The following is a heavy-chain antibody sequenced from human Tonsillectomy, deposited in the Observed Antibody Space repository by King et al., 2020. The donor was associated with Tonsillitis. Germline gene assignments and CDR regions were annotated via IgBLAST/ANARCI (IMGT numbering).Heavy chain of an antibody. J-gene: IGHJ6*03. Sequence: QLVQSGAEVKKPGSSVKVSCKASGGTFSSYAISWVRQAPGQGLEWMGRIIPILGIANYAQKFQGRVTITADKSTSTAYMELSSLRSEDTAVYYCASSFGFGGDCSSTSCYARAYYYMDVWGKGTTVTVSS. CDR3: ASSFGFGGDCSSTSCYARAYYYMDV. D-gene: IGHD2-2*01. V-gene: IGHV1-69*04. CDR2: IIPILGIA. CDR1: GGTFSSYA.